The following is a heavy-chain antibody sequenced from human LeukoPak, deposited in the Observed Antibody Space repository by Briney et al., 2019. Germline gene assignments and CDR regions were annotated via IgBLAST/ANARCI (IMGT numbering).Heavy chain of an antibody. D-gene: IGHD2-15*01. J-gene: IGHJ6*02. Sequence: GGSLRLSCAASGFTFSSYWMSWVRRAPGKGLEWVANIKQDGSEKYHVDSVKGRFTISRDDVKNELYLQMNSLRADDTAVYHSARLRCSGGSCRGGYYYYGLDVWGQGTTVTVSS. V-gene: IGHV3-7*01. CDR2: IKQDGSEK. CDR3: ARLRCSGGSCRGGYYYYGLDV. CDR1: GFTFSSYW.